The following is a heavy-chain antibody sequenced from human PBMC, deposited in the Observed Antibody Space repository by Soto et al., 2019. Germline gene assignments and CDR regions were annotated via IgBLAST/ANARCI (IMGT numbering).Heavy chain of an antibody. CDR3: ARAGSVHDAFDI. D-gene: IGHD2-8*02. CDR2: ISSYNGKT. V-gene: IGHV1-18*01. J-gene: IGHJ3*02. Sequence: QVQLVQSGAEVKKPGASVKVSCKASGDSFTSYGISWVRQAPGQGLEWMGWISSYNGKTHYAQKLQGRVTMTTDTSTSTAYMELRSLRSDDSAVYYCARAGSVHDAFDIWGQGTMVTVSS. CDR1: GDSFTSYG.